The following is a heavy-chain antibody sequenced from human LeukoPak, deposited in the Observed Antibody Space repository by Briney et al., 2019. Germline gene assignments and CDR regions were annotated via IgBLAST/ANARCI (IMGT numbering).Heavy chain of an antibody. CDR2: ISNGGSTM. Sequence: PGGSLRLSCAASGFTSSDFYMSWIRQAPGKGLEWVSYISNGGSTMSYADSVKGRFTISRDDAKNSLYLQMNNLSAEDTAVYYCARGARSPAYWGQGTLVTVSS. J-gene: IGHJ4*02. CDR3: ARGARSPAY. V-gene: IGHV3-11*01. D-gene: IGHD2-2*01. CDR1: GFTSSDFY.